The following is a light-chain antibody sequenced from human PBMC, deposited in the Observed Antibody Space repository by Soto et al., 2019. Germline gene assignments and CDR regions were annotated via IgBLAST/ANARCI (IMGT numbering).Light chain of an antibody. J-gene: IGLJ3*02. CDR1: SGHSTYI. CDR2: LDRSGSY. CDR3: ETWCSNTHEV. Sequence: QSVLTQSSSASASLGSSVKLTCILSSGHSTYIMAWHQQQPGKAPRFLMTLDRSGSYNRGSGVPDRFSGSSSGADRYLTISILQFEDEGDYCCETWCSNTHEVFGGGTKVTVL. V-gene: IGLV4-60*02.